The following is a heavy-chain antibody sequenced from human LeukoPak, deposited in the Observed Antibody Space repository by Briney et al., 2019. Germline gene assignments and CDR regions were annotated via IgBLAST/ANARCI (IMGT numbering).Heavy chain of an antibody. D-gene: IGHD3-10*01. CDR3: AREPRTMVRGVILSSFDP. V-gene: IGHV3-53*01. CDR2: IYSGGST. Sequence: PGGSLRLSCAASGFTVSSNYMSWVRQAPGKGLEWVSVIYSGGSTYYADSVKGRFTISRDNSKNTLYLQMNSLRAEDTAVYYCAREPRTMVRGVILSSFDPWGQGTLVTVSS. J-gene: IGHJ5*02. CDR1: GFTVSSNY.